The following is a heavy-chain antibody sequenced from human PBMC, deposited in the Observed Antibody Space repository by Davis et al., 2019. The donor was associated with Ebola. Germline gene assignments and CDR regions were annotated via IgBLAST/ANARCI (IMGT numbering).Heavy chain of an antibody. CDR2: VHYSGSA. V-gene: IGHV4-39*01. Sequence: GSLRLSCTVSGGSISSYYWGWIRQPPGKGLEWIGSVHYSGSANYNPSLKSRITISVDTSKNQFSLKLSSVTAADTAVYYCARLSGYTYGYSDYWGQGTLVTVSS. D-gene: IGHD5-18*01. CDR1: GGSISSYY. J-gene: IGHJ4*02. CDR3: ARLSGYTYGYSDY.